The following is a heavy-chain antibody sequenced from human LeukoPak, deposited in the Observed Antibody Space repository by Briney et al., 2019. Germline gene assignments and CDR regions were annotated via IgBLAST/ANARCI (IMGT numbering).Heavy chain of an antibody. CDR2: ISWNSNSI. Sequence: PGGSLRLSCAASGFTFDDYAMHWVRQLPGKGLEWVSGISWNSNSIGYADSVKGRFTISRDNAENSLYLQMNSLRAEDTALYYCAKDSLSGYELSRFDYWGQGTLVTVSS. CDR1: GFTFDDYA. V-gene: IGHV3-9*01. J-gene: IGHJ4*02. D-gene: IGHD5-12*01. CDR3: AKDSLSGYELSRFDY.